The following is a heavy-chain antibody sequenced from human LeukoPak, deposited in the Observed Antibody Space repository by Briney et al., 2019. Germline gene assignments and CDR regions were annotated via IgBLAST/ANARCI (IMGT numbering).Heavy chain of an antibody. CDR2: IYYSGNT. D-gene: IGHD6-19*01. CDR3: ARDQGNVDSSGWYFVGNAFDL. CDR1: GGSISSNLYY. Sequence: SETLSLTCTVSGGSISSNLYYWGLIRQPPGKGLEWIGSIYYSGNTYYNPSLKSRVTISLDTSKNQFSLNLNSVTAADTAVYYCARDQGNVDSSGWYFVGNAFDLWGQGTMVTVSS. J-gene: IGHJ3*01. V-gene: IGHV4-39*07.